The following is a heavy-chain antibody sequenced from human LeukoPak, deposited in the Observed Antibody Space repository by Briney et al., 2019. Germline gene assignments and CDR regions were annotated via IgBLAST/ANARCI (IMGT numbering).Heavy chain of an antibody. CDR2: ISPSGGST. V-gene: IGHV1-46*01. CDR3: AKGPDC. Sequence: GASVKVSCKAFGYTFTSNYMHWVRQAPGQGPEWMGVISPSGGSTTYAQKFQGRVTLTRDMSTSTDYLELSSLRSEDTAVYYCAKGPDCWGQGTLVTVSS. J-gene: IGHJ4*02. CDR1: GYTFTSNY.